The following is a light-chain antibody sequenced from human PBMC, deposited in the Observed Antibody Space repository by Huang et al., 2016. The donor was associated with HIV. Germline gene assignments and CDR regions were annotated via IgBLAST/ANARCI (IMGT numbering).Light chain of an antibody. V-gene: IGKV1-5*03. CDR2: EAS. J-gene: IGKJ1*01. CDR1: QSISTW. CDR3: QQYISFPWT. Sequence: DIQMTQSSSTLSASVGDRVTIACRASQSISTWLAWYQQKPGRAPNLLIYEASTLESGVPSGFSGGGSWTDFTLTISSLQPDDFATYYCQQYISFPWTFGQGTKVEV.